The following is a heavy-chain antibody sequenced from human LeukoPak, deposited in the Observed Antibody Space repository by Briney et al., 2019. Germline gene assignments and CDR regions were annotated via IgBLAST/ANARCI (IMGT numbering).Heavy chain of an antibody. CDR3: ARDLLGMDV. Sequence: GGSLRLSCAASGFIFTGYFMSWVRQAPGKGLEWVAVISKDGSEKYYADSVKGRFTISRDNSKNTVYLQMNSLRAEDTAVYYCARDLLGMDVWGQGTTVTVSS. CDR1: GFIFTGYF. CDR2: ISKDGSEK. J-gene: IGHJ6*02. V-gene: IGHV3-30*03.